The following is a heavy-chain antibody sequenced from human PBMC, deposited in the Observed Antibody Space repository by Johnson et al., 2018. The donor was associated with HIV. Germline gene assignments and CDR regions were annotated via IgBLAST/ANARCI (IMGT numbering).Heavy chain of an antibody. V-gene: IGHV3-66*01. CDR3: AKDLGYSSSSRAFDI. CDR2: IYSGGST. Sequence: VQLVESGGGLVQPGGTLRLSCVVSGFTFRNYWMEWVRQAPGKGLEWVSVIYSGGSTYYADSVTGRFTISRDNSKNTLYLQMNSLRAEDTAVYYCAKDLGYSSSSRAFDIWGQGTMVTVSS. J-gene: IGHJ3*02. CDR1: GFTFRNYW. D-gene: IGHD6-6*01.